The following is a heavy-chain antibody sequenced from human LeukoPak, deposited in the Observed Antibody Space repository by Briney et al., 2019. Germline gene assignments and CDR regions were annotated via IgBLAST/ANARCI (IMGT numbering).Heavy chain of an antibody. V-gene: IGHV4-34*01. CDR3: ARGSGDNWFDP. CDR2: INHSGST. Sequence: SETLSLTCAVYGGSFSGYYWSWVRQSPGKGLEWIGEINHSGSTNYNPSLKSRVTVSVDTSKNQFSLKLSSVTAADTAVYYCARGSGDNWFDPWGQGTLVTVSS. J-gene: IGHJ5*02. CDR1: GGSFSGYY. D-gene: IGHD3-10*01.